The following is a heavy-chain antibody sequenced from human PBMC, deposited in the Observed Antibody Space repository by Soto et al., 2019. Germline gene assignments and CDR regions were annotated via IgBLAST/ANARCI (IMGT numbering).Heavy chain of an antibody. V-gene: IGHV1-46*02. Sequence: QVQLVQSGAEVRKPGASVKVSCRPSGYTFNTYYLHWLRQAPGQALEWMGVIHPRGGGTTYAQKFLGRVSVNRDTSTTTVFMELSSLRSDDTAVYYCARGGHIAVVTASFDNWGQGTLVTVSS. J-gene: IGHJ4*02. CDR2: IHPRGGGT. CDR1: GYTFNTYY. D-gene: IGHD2-21*02. CDR3: ARGGHIAVVTASFDN.